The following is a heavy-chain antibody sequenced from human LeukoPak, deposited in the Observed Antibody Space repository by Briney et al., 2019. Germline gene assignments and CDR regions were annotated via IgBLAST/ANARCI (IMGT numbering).Heavy chain of an antibody. CDR3: ARERGGSSWHGPYDFDY. V-gene: IGHV4-59*01. CDR1: GGSISSYY. D-gene: IGHD6-13*01. CDR2: IYYSGST. J-gene: IGHJ4*02. Sequence: PSETLSLTCTVSGGSISSYYWSWIRQPPGKGLEWIGYIYYSGSTNYNPSLKSRVTISVDTSKNQFSLKLSSVTAADTAVYYCARERGGSSWHGPYDFDYWGQGTLVTVSS.